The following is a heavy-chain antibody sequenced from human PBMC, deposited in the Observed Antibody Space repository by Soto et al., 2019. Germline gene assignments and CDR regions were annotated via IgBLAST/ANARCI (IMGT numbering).Heavy chain of an antibody. D-gene: IGHD1-7*01. Sequence: QAQLVESGGGVVQPGTSLRLSCAASGFTISTHGMHWVRQAPGKGLEWLANIWYDGSNKFYAESVKGRFSISKDNSKNTLYLQMSSLRAEETAVYYCAAATTWNFQFPYWGQGTQVTVSS. CDR2: IWYDGSNK. CDR3: AAATTWNFQFPY. CDR1: GFTISTHG. V-gene: IGHV3-33*03. J-gene: IGHJ4*02.